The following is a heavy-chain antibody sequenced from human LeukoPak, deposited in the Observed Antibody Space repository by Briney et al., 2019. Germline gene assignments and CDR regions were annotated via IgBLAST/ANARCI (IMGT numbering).Heavy chain of an antibody. CDR3: ASGNAPDYLWGTYRLDDFDL. J-gene: IGHJ3*01. Sequence: GGALRLSCAASVYTFIDYSVKWVGQVAGKGREGVSSISSTSSYIYSAGSVKGRFTISRDHAKKSPFLQIKSLSHEDMTVSSCASGNAPDYLWGTYRLDDFDLWGQGTMAIVSS. D-gene: IGHD3-16*02. V-gene: IGHV3-21*01. CDR2: ISSTSSYI. CDR1: VYTFIDYS.